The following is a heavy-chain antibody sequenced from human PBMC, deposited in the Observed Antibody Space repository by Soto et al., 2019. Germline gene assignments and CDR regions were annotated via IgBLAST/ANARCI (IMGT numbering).Heavy chain of an antibody. Sequence: QVQLVESWGGVVQPGGSLRLSCATSGFSLSSYAMHWVRQAPGKGLEWVALMSYDETKKYYADSVKGRFTISRDTSKNTLFLQMNNLRVEDTAVYYCAKDRRDGDFMHILVVDFWGQGALVTVSS. CDR2: MSYDETKK. CDR1: GFSLSSYA. D-gene: IGHD2-15*01. J-gene: IGHJ4*02. V-gene: IGHV3-30*18. CDR3: AKDRRDGDFMHILVVDF.